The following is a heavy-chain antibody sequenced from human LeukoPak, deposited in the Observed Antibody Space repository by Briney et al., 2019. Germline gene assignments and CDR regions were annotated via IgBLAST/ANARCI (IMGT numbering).Heavy chain of an antibody. D-gene: IGHD3-10*01. CDR3: ARDLPPALTIPQDYYYYGMDV. V-gene: IGHV1-69*13. CDR2: IIPIFGTA. Sequence: SVKVSCKASGGTFSSYAISWVRQAPGQGLGWMGGIIPIFGTANYAQKFQGRVTITADESTSTAYMELSSLRSEDTAVYYCARDLPPALTIPQDYYYYGMDVWGQGTTVAVSS. J-gene: IGHJ6*02. CDR1: GGTFSSYA.